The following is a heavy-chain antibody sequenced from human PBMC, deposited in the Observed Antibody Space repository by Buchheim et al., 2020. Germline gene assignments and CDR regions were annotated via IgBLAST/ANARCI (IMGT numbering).Heavy chain of an antibody. CDR3: ARESEAAAGTIYFDF. Sequence: EVQLVESGGNLVQPGGSLRLSCAAAGFTFGTYSMNWVRQAPGKGLEWVSYVSSSSGVKYYADSVKGRFTISRDNAKNSLYLQMNSLRAEDTAVYYCARESEAAAGTIYFDFWGQGTL. J-gene: IGHJ4*01. CDR2: VSSSSGVK. D-gene: IGHD6-13*01. CDR1: GFTFGTYS. V-gene: IGHV3-48*01.